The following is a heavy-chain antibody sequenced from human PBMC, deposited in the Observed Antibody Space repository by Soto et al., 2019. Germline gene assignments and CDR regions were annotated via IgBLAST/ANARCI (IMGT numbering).Heavy chain of an antibody. V-gene: IGHV4-39*01. J-gene: IGHJ4*02. CDR3: ASLALRYSYGYAEDY. CDR1: GGSISSSSYY. CDR2: IYYSGST. D-gene: IGHD5-18*01. Sequence: SETLSLTCTVSGGSISSSSYYWGWIRQPPGKGLEWIRSIYYSGSTYYNPSLKSRVTISVDTSKNQFSLKLSSVTAADTAVYYCASLALRYSYGYAEDYWGQGTLVTV.